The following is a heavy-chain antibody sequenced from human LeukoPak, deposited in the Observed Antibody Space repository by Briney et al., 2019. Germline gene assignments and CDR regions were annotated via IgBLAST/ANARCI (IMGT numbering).Heavy chain of an antibody. CDR1: GGSISSYY. D-gene: IGHD3-22*01. CDR3: ASTNYYDSSGYYYGANWFDP. V-gene: IGHV4-4*09. J-gene: IGHJ5*02. CDR2: IYTSGST. Sequence: PSQTLSLTCTVAGGSISSYYWSWIRQPPGKGLEWIGYIYTSGSTNYNPSLKSRVTISVDTSKDQFSLKLSSVTAADMAVYYCASTNYYDSSGYYYGANWFDPWGQGTLVTVSS.